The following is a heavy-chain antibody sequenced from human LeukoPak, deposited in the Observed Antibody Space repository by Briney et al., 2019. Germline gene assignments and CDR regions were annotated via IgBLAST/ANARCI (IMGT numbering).Heavy chain of an antibody. D-gene: IGHD6-13*01. CDR2: IFHSGST. V-gene: IGHV4-4*07. J-gene: IGHJ5*02. CDR1: GGSISGYY. CDR3: ARDQYSSSSDWFDP. Sequence: SETLSLTCTVSGGSISGYYWNWIRQPAGKGLEWIGRIFHSGSTNYNPSLNSRVTMSVDTSKNQFSLKLSSVTAADTAVYYCARDQYSSSSDWFDPWGQGTLVTVSS.